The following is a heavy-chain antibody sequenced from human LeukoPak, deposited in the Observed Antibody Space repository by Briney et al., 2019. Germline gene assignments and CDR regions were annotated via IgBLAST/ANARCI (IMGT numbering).Heavy chain of an antibody. J-gene: IGHJ4*02. D-gene: IGHD4-17*01. CDR1: GGSMTSYY. CDR2: VYHSGST. CDR3: ARRGRALDYGDYCDY. Sequence: PAETLSLTCTVSGGSMTSYYWTWIPQPPGKGLEWLGYVYHSGSTNYNPSLKSRVTISVDTSKNQYSLKLSSVTAADTAVYYCARRGRALDYGDYCDYWGQGTLVTVSS. V-gene: IGHV4-59*08.